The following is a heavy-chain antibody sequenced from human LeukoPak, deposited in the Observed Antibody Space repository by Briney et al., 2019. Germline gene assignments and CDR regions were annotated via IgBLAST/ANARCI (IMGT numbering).Heavy chain of an antibody. Sequence: PSETLSLTCAVYGGSFSGYYWSWIRQPPGKGLEWIGTIHYSGNTYYNPSLKSRVAISVDTSKNQFSLRLSSVTAADTAVYYCARDFGDYRVDYWGQGTLVTVSS. CDR2: IHYSGNT. CDR3: ARDFGDYRVDY. V-gene: IGHV4-34*01. CDR1: GGSFSGYY. D-gene: IGHD4-17*01. J-gene: IGHJ4*02.